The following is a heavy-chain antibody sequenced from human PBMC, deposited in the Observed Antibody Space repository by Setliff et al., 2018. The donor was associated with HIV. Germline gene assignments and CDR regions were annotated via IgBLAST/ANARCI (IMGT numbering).Heavy chain of an antibody. D-gene: IGHD3-22*01. Sequence: GGSLRLSCATSGFTFSSYGMHWVRQAPGKGLEWVAVIWYDDSNSYYTDSVKSRFTISRDNSKNTLYLQMSSLRAEDTAVYYCARGRNYYYDTSGYYSRAEYFHHWGLGTLVTVSS. CDR3: ARGRNYYYDTSGYYSRAEYFHH. CDR2: IWYDDSNS. J-gene: IGHJ1*01. V-gene: IGHV3-33*01. CDR1: GFTFSSYG.